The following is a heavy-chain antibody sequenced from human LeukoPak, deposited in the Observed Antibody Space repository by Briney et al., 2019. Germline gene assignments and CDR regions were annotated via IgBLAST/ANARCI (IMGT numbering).Heavy chain of an antibody. V-gene: IGHV3-15*01. D-gene: IGHD2-15*01. CDR3: TRETRCRYCSGGSSSYFDY. CDR1: GFTFSNAW. J-gene: IGHJ4*02. CDR2: IKSKTDGGTT. Sequence: GGSLRLSCAASGFTFSNAWMSWVRQAPGKGLEWVGRIKSKTDGGTTDYAAPVKGRFTISRDDSKNTLYLQMNSLKTEDTAVYYCTRETRCRYCSGGSSSYFDYWGQGTLVTVSS.